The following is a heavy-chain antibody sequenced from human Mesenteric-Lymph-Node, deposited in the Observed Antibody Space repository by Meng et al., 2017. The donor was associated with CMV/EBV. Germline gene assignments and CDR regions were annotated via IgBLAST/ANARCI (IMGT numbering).Heavy chain of an antibody. Sequence: SETLSLTCAVSGDSISRSNWWCWVRQPPGKGLEWIGEIYHTGSINYNPSLRSRATISIDKSKNQFSLTLRSMTAADTAMYYCATGEADCDTSVCYWWMGRFANWGQGTLVTVSS. J-gene: IGHJ4*02. D-gene: IGHD2-8*01. CDR3: ATGEADCDTSVCYWWMGRFAN. CDR1: GDSISRSNW. V-gene: IGHV4-4*02. CDR2: IYHTGSI.